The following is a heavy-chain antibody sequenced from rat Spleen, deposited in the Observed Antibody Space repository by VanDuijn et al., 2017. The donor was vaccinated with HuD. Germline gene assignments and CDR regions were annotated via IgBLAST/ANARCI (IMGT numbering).Heavy chain of an antibody. CDR1: GFTFNNYW. CDR2: ITNASGRT. CDR3: ARHRNYGGIPFDF. V-gene: IGHV5-31*01. D-gene: IGHD1-11*01. Sequence: EVQLVESGGGLVQPGRSLKLSCVASGFTFNNYWMTWIRQAPGKGLEWVASITNASGRTYYPDSVKGRFTISRDNTKSTLYLQMDRLRSEDTATYYCARHRNYGGIPFDFWGQGVMVTVSS. J-gene: IGHJ2*01.